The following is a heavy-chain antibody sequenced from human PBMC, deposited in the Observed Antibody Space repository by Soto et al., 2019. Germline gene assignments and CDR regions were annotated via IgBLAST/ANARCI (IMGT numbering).Heavy chain of an antibody. CDR3: ARAGVYCCGGSCYSGNCDLFDP. J-gene: IGHJ5*02. Sequence: SQPLSLTCAISGDSGSSNSAAWNWIRQSPSRGLEWLGRTYYRSKWYNDYAVSVKSRITINPDTSKNQFSLQLNSVTPEDTAVYYCARAGVYCCGGSCYSGNCDLFDPWGQGTLVTVSS. CDR1: GDSGSSNSAA. D-gene: IGHD2-15*01. V-gene: IGHV6-1*01. CDR2: TYYRSKWYN.